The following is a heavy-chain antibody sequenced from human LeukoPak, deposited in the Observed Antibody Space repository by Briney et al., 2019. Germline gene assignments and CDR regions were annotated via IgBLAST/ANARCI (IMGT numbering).Heavy chain of an antibody. Sequence: SETLSLTCTVSGGSISSYYWSWLRQPPGKGLEWIGYIYYSGSTNYNPSLKSRVTISVDTSKNQFSLKLSPVTAADTAVYYCARDGDSSGWADAFDIWGQGTMVTVSS. CDR1: GGSISSYY. D-gene: IGHD6-19*01. J-gene: IGHJ3*02. V-gene: IGHV4-59*01. CDR2: IYYSGST. CDR3: ARDGDSSGWADAFDI.